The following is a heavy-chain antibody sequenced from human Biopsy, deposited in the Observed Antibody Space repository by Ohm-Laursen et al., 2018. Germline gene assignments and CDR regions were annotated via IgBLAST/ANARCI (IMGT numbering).Heavy chain of an antibody. CDR3: ARDGAGSYHDY. D-gene: IGHD3-10*01. J-gene: IGHJ4*02. V-gene: IGHV3-11*01. CDR1: GFTFSDYY. CDR2: ISGSGTTI. Sequence: GSLRLSCTASGFTFSDYYMSWIRQAPGKGLEWLSYISGSGTTIFYADSVKGRFTVSRDNAKNSLYLQMTRLTVEDTAVYYCARDGAGSYHDYWGQGTLVTVSS.